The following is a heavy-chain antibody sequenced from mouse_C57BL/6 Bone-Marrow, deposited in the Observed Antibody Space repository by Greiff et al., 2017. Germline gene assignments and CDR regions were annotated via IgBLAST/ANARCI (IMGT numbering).Heavy chain of an antibody. CDR1: EYAFPSHA. J-gene: IGHJ3*01. Sequence: VQLKESGGGLVQPGESLKLSCESNEYAFPSHAMSWVRQTPEKRLELVAAINGDGGCTYYPDNIERRFIISRDNTKKNLYLQMSSLRSEDTALYDCARHENDGSSFWFAYWGQGTLVTVSA. V-gene: IGHV5-2*01. D-gene: IGHD1-1*01. CDR3: ARHENDGSSFWFAY. CDR2: INGDGGCT.